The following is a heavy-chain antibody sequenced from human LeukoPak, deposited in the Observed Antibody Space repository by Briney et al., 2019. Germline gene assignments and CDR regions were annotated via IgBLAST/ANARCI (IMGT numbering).Heavy chain of an antibody. CDR3: AKSRGKPMIVLGY. D-gene: IGHD3-22*01. J-gene: IGHJ4*02. CDR2: ISYDGSNK. V-gene: IGHV3-30*18. CDR1: GFTFSSYG. Sequence: PGRSLRLSCAASGFTFSSYGMHWVRQAPGKGLEWVAVISYDGSNKYYADSVKGRFTISRDNSKNTLYLQMNSLRAEDTAVYYCAKSRGKPMIVLGYWGQGTLVTVSS.